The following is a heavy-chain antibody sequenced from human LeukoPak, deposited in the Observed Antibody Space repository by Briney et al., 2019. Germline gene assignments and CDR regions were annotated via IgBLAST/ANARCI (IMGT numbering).Heavy chain of an antibody. CDR1: GYTFTSYG. CDR3: ARQYYDFWSGQSGGYWFDP. CDR2: ISAYNGNT. J-gene: IGHJ5*02. V-gene: IGHV1-18*01. D-gene: IGHD3-3*01. Sequence: GASAKVSCKASGYTFTSYGISWVRQAPGQGLEWMGWISAYNGNTNYAQKLQGRVTMTTDTSTSTAYMELRSLRSDDTAVYYCARQYYDFWSGQSGGYWFDPWGQGTLVTVSS.